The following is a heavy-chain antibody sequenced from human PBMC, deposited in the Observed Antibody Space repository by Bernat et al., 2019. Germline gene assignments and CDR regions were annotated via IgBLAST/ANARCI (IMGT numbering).Heavy chain of an antibody. V-gene: IGHV3-43*01. CDR3: AKDMGVEAVAGVNFDY. J-gene: IGHJ4*02. CDR2: ISGDGGST. D-gene: IGHD6-19*01. Sequence: EVQLVESGGVVVQPGGSLRLSCAASGFTFDDYTMHWVRQAPGKGLGRLCLISGDGGSTYYADSVKGRFTISGDNSKNSLYLQMNSLRTEYTALYYCAKDMGVEAVAGVNFDYWGQGTLVTVSS. CDR1: GFTFDDYT.